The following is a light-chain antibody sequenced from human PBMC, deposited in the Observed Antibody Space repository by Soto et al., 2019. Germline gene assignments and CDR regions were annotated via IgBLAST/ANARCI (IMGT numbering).Light chain of an antibody. Sequence: IVLTQSPATLSLSPGERATLSCRASQSIGTYLAWYQQKPGQPPRRLIYDAANRATCIAARFSGSGSGTDFTLTISSLAPEDFAVYYCQKRVTFGGGTKVEI. CDR3: QKRVT. J-gene: IGKJ4*01. V-gene: IGKV3-11*01. CDR2: DAA. CDR1: QSIGTY.